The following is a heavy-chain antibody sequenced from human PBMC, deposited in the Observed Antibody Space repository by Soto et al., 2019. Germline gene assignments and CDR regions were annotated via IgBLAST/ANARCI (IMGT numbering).Heavy chain of an antibody. CDR3: ARDSTCCGLDV. CDR1: GGSMRRYY. CDR2: IFYNEKN. V-gene: IGHV4-59*01. Sequence: QVELRESGPGLVKPSETLSLTCNVSGGSMRRYYWTWMRQSQGWGLEWLGNIFYNEKNNLNPSLKSRLSISVDTSKKKFSLMLSSVTAEDTAIYYCARDSTCCGLDVWGQGTTVTVSS. D-gene: IGHD2-21*01. J-gene: IGHJ6*02.